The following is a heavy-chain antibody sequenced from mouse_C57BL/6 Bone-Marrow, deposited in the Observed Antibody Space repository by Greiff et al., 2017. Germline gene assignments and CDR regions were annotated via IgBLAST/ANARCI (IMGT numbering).Heavy chain of an antibody. CDR2: IDPEDGET. D-gene: IGHD1-1*01. CDR3: APITTVVATHAY. J-gene: IGHJ3*01. Sequence: VQLQQSGAELVKPGASVKLSCTASGFNIKDYYMHWVKQRTEQGLEWIGRIDPEDGETKYAQKFQGKATITADTSSNTAYLQLSSLTSDDTDVDYCAPITTVVATHAYWGQGTLVTVSA. CDR1: GFNIKDYY. V-gene: IGHV14-2*01.